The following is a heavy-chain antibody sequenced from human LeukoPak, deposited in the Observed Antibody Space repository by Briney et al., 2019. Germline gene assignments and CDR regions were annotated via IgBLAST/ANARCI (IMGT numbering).Heavy chain of an antibody. CDR1: GFTFNNYV. J-gene: IGHJ4*02. Sequence: GGSLRLSCAASGFTFNNYVMSWVRQAPGKGLEWVSAISGSGISTYYADSVKGRFTTSRDNSKNTFFLQMNSLRAEDTAVYHCAKSSTFYDCFDYWGQGTLVTVSS. CDR3: AKSSTFYDCFDY. V-gene: IGHV3-23*01. CDR2: ISGSGIST. D-gene: IGHD5/OR15-5a*01.